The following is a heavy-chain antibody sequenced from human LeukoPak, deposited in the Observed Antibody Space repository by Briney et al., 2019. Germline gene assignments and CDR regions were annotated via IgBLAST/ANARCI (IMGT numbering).Heavy chain of an antibody. CDR3: ARDYRVAAAVPYYYYYMDV. V-gene: IGHV1-46*01. D-gene: IGHD6-13*01. J-gene: IGHJ6*03. CDR2: INPSGGST. Sequence: ASVKVSCQASGYTFTGYYMHWVRQAPGQGLEWMGIINPSGGSTSYAQKFQGRVTMTRDTSTSTVYMELSSLRSEDTAVYYCARDYRVAAAVPYYYYYMDVWGKGTTVTISS. CDR1: GYTFTGYY.